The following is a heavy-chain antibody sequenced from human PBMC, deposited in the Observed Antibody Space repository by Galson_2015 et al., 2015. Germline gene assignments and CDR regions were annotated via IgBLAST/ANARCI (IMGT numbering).Heavy chain of an antibody. CDR1: GDSVSSNSAA. CDR3: ARSTGRYGVDY. V-gene: IGHV6-1*01. D-gene: IGHD1-26*01. J-gene: IGHJ4*02. Sequence: CAISGDSVSSNSAAWNWLRQSPSRGLEWLGRTYYRPKWYNDYAVSVKGRITVDPDTSRNQFSLQLNSVTPEDTAVYYCARSTGRYGVDYWGQGTLVTVSS. CDR2: TYYRPKWYN.